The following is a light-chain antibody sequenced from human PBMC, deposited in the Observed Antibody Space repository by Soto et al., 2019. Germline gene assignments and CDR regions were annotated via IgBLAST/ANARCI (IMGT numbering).Light chain of an antibody. CDR1: SSNIGSNT. Sequence: QSVLTQPPSASGTPGQSVTISCSGSSSNIGSNTVNWYQQLPGTAPKLLIYSNNQRPSGVPDRFSGSKSGTSASLAISGLQSEDEADYYCAAWDDSLNGYVFGTGTTVTVL. CDR2: SNN. CDR3: AAWDDSLNGYV. J-gene: IGLJ1*01. V-gene: IGLV1-44*01.